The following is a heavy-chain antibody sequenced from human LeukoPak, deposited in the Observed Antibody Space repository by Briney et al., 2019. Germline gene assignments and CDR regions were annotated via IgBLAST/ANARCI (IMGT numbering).Heavy chain of an antibody. V-gene: IGHV4-34*01. CDR3: ARRRITMVRGVIIPFDY. CDR2: INHSGST. D-gene: IGHD3-10*01. J-gene: IGHJ4*02. Sequence: SETLSLTXAVYGGSFSGYYWSWIRQPPGKGLEWIGEINHSGSTNYNPSLKSRVTISVDTSKNQFSLKLSSVTAADAAVYYCARRRITMVRGVIIPFDYWGQGTLVTVSS. CDR1: GGSFSGYY.